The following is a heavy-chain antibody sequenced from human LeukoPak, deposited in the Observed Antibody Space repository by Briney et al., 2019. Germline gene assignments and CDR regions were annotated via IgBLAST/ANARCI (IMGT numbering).Heavy chain of an antibody. D-gene: IGHD6-13*01. Sequence: PGGSLRLSCAASGFTFSSYEMNWVRQAPGKGLEWVSSISRSGSTKYYADSVKGRFTISRDNAKNSLFLQMNSLRAEDTAVYYCAKGSSGYSSTPRIYYYYMDVWGKGTTVTVSS. J-gene: IGHJ6*03. V-gene: IGHV3-48*03. CDR2: ISRSGSTK. CDR1: GFTFSSYE. CDR3: AKGSSGYSSTPRIYYYYMDV.